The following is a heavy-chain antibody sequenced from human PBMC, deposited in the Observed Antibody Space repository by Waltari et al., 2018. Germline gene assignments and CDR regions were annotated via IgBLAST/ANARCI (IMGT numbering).Heavy chain of an antibody. CDR3: ASHPIRITIFGHAEYFQH. D-gene: IGHD3-3*01. CDR2: IYYSGST. J-gene: IGHJ1*01. V-gene: IGHV4-39*01. Sequence: QLQLQESGPGLVKPSETLSLTCTVSGGSISSSSYYWGWIRQPPGKGLEWIGSIYYSGSTDYNPSLKSRVTISVETSKIPFSLKLSSVTAADTAVYYCASHPIRITIFGHAEYFQHWGQGTLVTVSS. CDR1: GGSISSSSYY.